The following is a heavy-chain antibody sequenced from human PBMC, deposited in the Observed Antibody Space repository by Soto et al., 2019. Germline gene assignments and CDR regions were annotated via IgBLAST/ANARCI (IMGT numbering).Heavy chain of an antibody. Sequence: QVQLVESGGGVVQPGRSLRLSCAASGFTFSSYGMHWVRQAPGKGLEWVAVISYDGSDKYYADSVKGRFTISRDNSNNTLYLQMDSLRAEYTAVYYCAIWVLVATTSVQHWVQGTLVTVSS. D-gene: IGHD2-15*01. CDR1: GFTFSSYG. J-gene: IGHJ1*01. CDR3: AIWVLVATTSVQH. V-gene: IGHV3-30*03. CDR2: ISYDGSDK.